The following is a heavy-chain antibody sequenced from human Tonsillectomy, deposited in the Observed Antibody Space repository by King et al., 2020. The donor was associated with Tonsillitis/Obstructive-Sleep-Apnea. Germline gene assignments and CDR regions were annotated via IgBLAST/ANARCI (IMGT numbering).Heavy chain of an antibody. J-gene: IGHJ4*02. CDR1: GGSISSSNW. CDR3: ARAGDYYDSSGYDY. D-gene: IGHD3-22*01. Sequence: QLQESGPGLVKPSGTLSLTCAVSGGSISSSNWWSWVRQPPGKGLEWIGEIYHSGSTNYNPSLKSRVTMSVDKSKNQFSLKLSSVTAADTAFYYCARAGDYYDSSGYDYWGQGTLVTVSS. CDR2: IYHSGST. V-gene: IGHV4-4*02.